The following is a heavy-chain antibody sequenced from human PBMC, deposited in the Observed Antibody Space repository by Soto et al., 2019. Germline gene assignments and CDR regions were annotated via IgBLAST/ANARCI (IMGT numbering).Heavy chain of an antibody. V-gene: IGHV4-39*01. J-gene: IGHJ6*02. Sequence: SETLSLTCTVSGGSISSSSYYWAWIRQPPGKGLEWIGSIYYSGSTYYNPSLKSRVTISVDTSKNQFSLKLSSVTAADTAVYYCACIFSGGYGYGFDYYGMDVWGQGTTVT. CDR2: IYYSGST. CDR1: GGSISSSSYY. D-gene: IGHD5-18*01. CDR3: ACIFSGGYGYGFDYYGMDV.